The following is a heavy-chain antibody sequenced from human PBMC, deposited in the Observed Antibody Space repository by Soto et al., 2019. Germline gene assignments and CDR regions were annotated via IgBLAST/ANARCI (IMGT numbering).Heavy chain of an antibody. Sequence: PGGSLRLSCAASGFTFSNAWMNWVRQAPGKGLEWVGRIKSKTDGGTTDYAAPVKGRFTISRDDSKNTLYLQMNSLKTEDTAVYYCTTPVPPFLTGPSDPYYYYGMDVWGQGTTVTVSS. CDR2: IKSKTDGGTT. D-gene: IGHD3-9*01. V-gene: IGHV3-15*07. CDR3: TTPVPPFLTGPSDPYYYYGMDV. J-gene: IGHJ6*02. CDR1: GFTFSNAW.